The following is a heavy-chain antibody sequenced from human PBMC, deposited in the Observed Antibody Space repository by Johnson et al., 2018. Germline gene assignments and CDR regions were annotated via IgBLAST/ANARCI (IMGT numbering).Heavy chain of an antibody. CDR2: ITSSSSYI. CDR1: GFIFSSYT. J-gene: IGHJ3*02. Sequence: VQLVESGGGLVKPGGSLRLSCVASGFIFSSYTMNWVRQAPGRGLEWVSSITSSSSYIYYVDSVKGRFTVSRDNSKNSLYLEMDSMRADDTAVYFCARDGGSYYGGAFDSWGQGTMVTVSS. V-gene: IGHV3-21*01. CDR3: ARDGGSYYGGAFDS. D-gene: IGHD1-26*01.